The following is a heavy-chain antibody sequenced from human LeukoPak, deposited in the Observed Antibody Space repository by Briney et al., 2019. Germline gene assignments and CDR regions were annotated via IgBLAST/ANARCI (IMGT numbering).Heavy chain of an antibody. D-gene: IGHD1/OR15-1a*01. V-gene: IGHV3-23*01. CDR2: ISGSGGST. Sequence: PGGSLRLSCAASGFTFSSYGMSWVRQAPGKGLEWVSAISGSGGSTYYADSVKGRFTISRDDSKNTLYLQMNTLRAEDTAVYYCAAIITTDGYFDYWGQGTLVTVS. J-gene: IGHJ4*02. CDR3: AAIITTDGYFDY. CDR1: GFTFSSYG.